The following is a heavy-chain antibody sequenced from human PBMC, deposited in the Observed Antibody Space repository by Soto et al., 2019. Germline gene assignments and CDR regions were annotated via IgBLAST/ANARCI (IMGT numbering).Heavy chain of an antibody. Sequence: EVQLLESGGGLVHPGGSLRLSCAASGFNFGYYAMGWVRQAPGKGLEWVSAISGSGGSTYYADSVKGRFTISRDNSKNTLYLQMNSLRAEDTAVYYCANLRTRDYYYGMDVWGQGTTVTVSS. CDR3: ANLRTRDYYYGMDV. CDR2: ISGSGGST. CDR1: GFNFGYYA. J-gene: IGHJ6*02. V-gene: IGHV3-23*01.